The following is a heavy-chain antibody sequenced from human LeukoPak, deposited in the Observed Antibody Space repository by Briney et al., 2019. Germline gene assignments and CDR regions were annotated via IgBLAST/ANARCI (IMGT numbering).Heavy chain of an antibody. CDR1: GFTFSSYG. CDR2: IRYDGSNK. Sequence: GGTLRLSCAASGFTFSSYGMHWVRQAPGKGLEWVAFIRYDGSNKYYADSVKGRFTISRDNSKNTLYLQMNSLRAEDTAVYYCAKDLFPYYDSSGYYLDAFDYWGQGTLVTVSS. D-gene: IGHD3-22*01. J-gene: IGHJ4*02. V-gene: IGHV3-30*02. CDR3: AKDLFPYYDSSGYYLDAFDY.